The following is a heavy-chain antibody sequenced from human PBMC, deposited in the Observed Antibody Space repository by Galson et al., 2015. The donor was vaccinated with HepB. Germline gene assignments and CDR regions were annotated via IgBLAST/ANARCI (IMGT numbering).Heavy chain of an antibody. CDR3: ARGTSIAAVGYFDY. J-gene: IGHJ4*02. D-gene: IGHD6-25*01. Sequence: ETLSLTCAVYGGSFSGYYWTWIRQPPGKGLEWIGEINHSGSTNYNPSLKSRVTISVDTSKNQFSLKLNSVTAADTALYYCARGTSIAAVGYFDYWDQGTLVTVSS. CDR1: GGSFSGYY. CDR2: INHSGST. V-gene: IGHV4-34*01.